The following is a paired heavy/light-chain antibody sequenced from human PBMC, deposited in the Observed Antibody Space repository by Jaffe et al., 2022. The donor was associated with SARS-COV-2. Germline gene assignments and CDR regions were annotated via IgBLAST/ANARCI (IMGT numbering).Heavy chain of an antibody. J-gene: IGHJ6*03. CDR3: AQTGISYYYMDV. CDR1: GFTFSSYP. Sequence: EVQLVESGGGLVQPGESLRLSCAASGFTFSSYPITWVRQAPGKGLEWVSAINGGGYNTYYADSVKGRFTISRDNSKNTLYLQMNSLRAEDTAVYYCAQTGISYYYMDVWGKGTAVTVSS. V-gene: IGHV3-23*04. D-gene: IGHD3-9*01. CDR2: INGGGYNT.
Light chain of an antibody. CDR3: QQYNNWPLT. CDR1: QSVTSK. V-gene: IGKV3-15*01. J-gene: IGKJ4*01. Sequence: EIVMTQSPASLSVSPGERVTLSCRASQSVTSKLAWFQQKPGQAPRLLIYGASTRATGIPARFSGSGSGAEFTLTISSLQSEDFAVYYCQQYNNWPLTFGGGTKVEIK. CDR2: GAS.